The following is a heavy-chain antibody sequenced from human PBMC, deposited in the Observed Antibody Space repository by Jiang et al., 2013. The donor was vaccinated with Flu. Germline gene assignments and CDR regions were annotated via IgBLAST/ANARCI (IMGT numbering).Heavy chain of an antibody. J-gene: IGHJ6*02. Sequence: SGDSVSSNSAAWNWIRQSPSRGLEWLGRTYYRSKWYNDYAVSVKSRITINPDTSKNQFSLQLNSVTPEDTAVYYCAGLPLNPWEGGMDVWGQGTTVTVSS. D-gene: IGHD1-26*01. V-gene: IGHV6-1*01. CDR1: GDSVSSNSAA. CDR3: AGLPLNPWEGGMDV. CDR2: TYYRSKWYN.